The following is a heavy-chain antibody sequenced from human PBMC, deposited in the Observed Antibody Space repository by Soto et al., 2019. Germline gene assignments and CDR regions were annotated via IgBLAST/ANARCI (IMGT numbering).Heavy chain of an antibody. CDR3: GRVPLDGNYANGVDV. V-gene: IGHV3-7*03. CDR2: IDTDGSRK. J-gene: IGHJ6*02. Sequence: GGSLRLSCAASGFNFNTYWMYLVRQAPGKGLEWVANIDTDGSRKNYVDSVKGRFIISRDNVKNSLFLQMNSLRAEDTAVYYCGRVPLDGNYANGVDVWGQGTTVTVSS. D-gene: IGHD4-17*01. CDR1: GFNFNTYW.